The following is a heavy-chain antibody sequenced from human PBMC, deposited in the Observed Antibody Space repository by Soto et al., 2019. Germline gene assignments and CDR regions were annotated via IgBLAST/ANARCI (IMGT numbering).Heavy chain of an antibody. Sequence: GGSLRLSCAASGFTFSSYAMHWVRQAPGKGLEWVALISYDGSDKDYADSVKGRFTISRDNSRNTLFLQMNSLRAEDTAVYYCARVIEVDSGYYSPFDYWGQGT. CDR2: ISYDGSDK. J-gene: IGHJ4*02. CDR1: GFTFSSYA. V-gene: IGHV3-30-3*01. D-gene: IGHD3-22*01. CDR3: ARVIEVDSGYYSPFDY.